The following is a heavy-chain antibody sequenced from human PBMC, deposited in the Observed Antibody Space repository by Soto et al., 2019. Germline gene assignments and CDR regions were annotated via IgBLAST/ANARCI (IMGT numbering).Heavy chain of an antibody. D-gene: IGHD4-4*01. CDR2: ISNDGSHK. CDR3: AKDVKDYNNYRGSYDY. V-gene: IGHV3-30*18. J-gene: IGHJ4*02. CDR1: GFTFSTCG. Sequence: QVQLVESGGGVVQPGMSLRLSCAASGFTFSTCGIHWVRQAPGKGLEWVAVISNDGSHKYYGDSVKGRFTISRDNSKNTVYLQMNSLRPEDAAVYYCAKDVKDYNNYRGSYDYWGQGTLVTVSS.